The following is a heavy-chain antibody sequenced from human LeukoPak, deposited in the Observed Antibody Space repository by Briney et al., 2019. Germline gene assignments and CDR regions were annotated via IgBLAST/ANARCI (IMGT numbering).Heavy chain of an antibody. J-gene: IGHJ6*03. Sequence: PSETLSLTCTVSGGSISSGGYYWSWIRQPPGKGLEWIGYIYHSGSTYYNPSLKSRVTISVDRSKNQFSLKLSSVTAADTAVYYCARNAYCGGDCYLGNYYYMDVWGKGTTVTVSS. CDR1: GGSISSGGYY. CDR3: ARNAYCGGDCYLGNYYYMDV. D-gene: IGHD2-21*01. CDR2: IYHSGST. V-gene: IGHV4-30-2*01.